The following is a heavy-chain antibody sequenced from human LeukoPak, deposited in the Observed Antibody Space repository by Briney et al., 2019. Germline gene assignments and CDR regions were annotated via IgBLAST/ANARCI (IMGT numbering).Heavy chain of an antibody. V-gene: IGHV4-30-4*08. CDR3: AREIDSGSYSGGFDY. J-gene: IGHJ4*02. CDR2: IYYSGST. Sequence: SQTLSLTCTVSGGSISSGDYNWSWVRQPPGTGLEWLGYIYYSGSTYYNPSLKSRVTISVDTSKNQFSLKLSSVTAADTAVYYCAREIDSGSYSGGFDYWGQGTLVTVSS. D-gene: IGHD1-26*01. CDR1: GGSISSGDYN.